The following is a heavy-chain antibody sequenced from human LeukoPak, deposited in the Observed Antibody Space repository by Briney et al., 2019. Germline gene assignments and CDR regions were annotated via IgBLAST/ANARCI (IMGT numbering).Heavy chain of an antibody. CDR1: GGSFRGYY. V-gene: IGHV4-34*01. CDR3: ARDREDYSGSGSYTYFFDR. Sequence: SETLSLTCAVSGGSFRGYYWSWIRQPPGQRLEWIGEINHRGNTNYNPSLKSRVTISGDTSKNQFSLRLSYVTAADTAMYYCARDREDYSGSGSYTYFFDRWGQGTLVTVSS. CDR2: INHRGNT. D-gene: IGHD3-10*01. J-gene: IGHJ4*02.